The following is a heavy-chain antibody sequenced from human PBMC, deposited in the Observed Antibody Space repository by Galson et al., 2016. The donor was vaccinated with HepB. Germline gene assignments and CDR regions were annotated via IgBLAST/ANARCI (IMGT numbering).Heavy chain of an antibody. CDR3: ARDGSEHGRSYGGGMDV. D-gene: IGHD4-23*01. Sequence: SLRLSCAASGLIVRSNFMTWVRQGPGKGLEWVATIYNDGDTFYADSVKGRFSISRHNSNNILYLQMSNVTPDDTAVYYCARDGSEHGRSYGGGMDVWGQGTTVTVSS. V-gene: IGHV3-53*01. CDR1: GLIVRSNF. J-gene: IGHJ6*02. CDR2: IYNDGDT.